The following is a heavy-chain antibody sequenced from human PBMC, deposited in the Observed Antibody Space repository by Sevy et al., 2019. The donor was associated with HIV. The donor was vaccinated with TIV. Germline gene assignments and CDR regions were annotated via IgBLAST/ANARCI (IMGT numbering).Heavy chain of an antibody. CDR1: GYLFTSYR. V-gene: IGHV1-18*01. CDR2: ISTHNGDT. Sequence: ASVKVSCKASGYLFTSYRITWVRQAPGKRLELVGWISTHNGDTNYSQRVQDRVTMITDTSTTTAYMELRSLTSDDSAVYYCARAYCSGGRCYSLAYWGQGTLVTVSS. J-gene: IGHJ4*02. CDR3: ARAYCSGGRCYSLAY. D-gene: IGHD2-15*01.